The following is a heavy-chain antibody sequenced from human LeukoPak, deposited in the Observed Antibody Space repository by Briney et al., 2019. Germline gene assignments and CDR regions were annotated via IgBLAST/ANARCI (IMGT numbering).Heavy chain of an antibody. CDR1: GGSISSYY. Sequence: SETLSLTCTVSGGSISSYYWSWIRQPPGKGLGWIGYIYYCGSTNYNPSLKSRVTISVDTSKNQFSLKLSSVTAADTAVYYCARLGYCSGGSCYLDWFDPWGQGTLVTVSS. D-gene: IGHD2-15*01. V-gene: IGHV4-59*01. J-gene: IGHJ5*02. CDR3: ARLGYCSGGSCYLDWFDP. CDR2: IYYCGST.